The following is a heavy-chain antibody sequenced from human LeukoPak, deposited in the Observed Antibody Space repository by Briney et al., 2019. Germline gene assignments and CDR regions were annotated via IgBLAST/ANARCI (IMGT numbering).Heavy chain of an antibody. CDR3: ARDLNYYDSSGYYFDDY. J-gene: IGHJ4*02. CDR2: INWNGGST. D-gene: IGHD3-22*01. CDR1: GFTFDDYG. V-gene: IGHV3-20*04. Sequence: PGGSLRLSCAASGFTFDDYGMSWVRQAPGKGLEWVSGINWNGGSTGYADSVKGRFTISRDNAKNSLYLQMNSLGAEDTAVYYCARDLNYYDSSGYYFDDYWGQGTLVTVSS.